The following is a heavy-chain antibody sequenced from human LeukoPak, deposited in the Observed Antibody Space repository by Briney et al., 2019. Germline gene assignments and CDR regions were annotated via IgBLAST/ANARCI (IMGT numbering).Heavy chain of an antibody. V-gene: IGHV3-11*06. J-gene: IGHJ3*02. Sequence: GGSLRLSCAASGFTFSDYYMSWIRQAPGKGLEWGPYISSSSSYTNYADSVKVRFTISRDNAKNSLYLQMNSLRAEDTAVYYCARGRGYCSSTSCYERAFDIWGQGTMVTVSS. CDR3: ARGRGYCSSTSCYERAFDI. CDR1: GFTFSDYY. CDR2: ISSSSSYT. D-gene: IGHD2-2*01.